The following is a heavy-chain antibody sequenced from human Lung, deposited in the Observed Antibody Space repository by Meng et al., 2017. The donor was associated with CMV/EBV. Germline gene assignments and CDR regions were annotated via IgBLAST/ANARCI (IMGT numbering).Heavy chain of an antibody. CDR1: GYTFTSYY. CDR3: AAEALKEQWLVYYYGMDV. CDR2: INPSGGST. V-gene: IGHV1-46*01. D-gene: IGHD6-19*01. Sequence: ASVKVSXKASGYTFTSYYMHWVRQAPGQGLEWMGIINPSGGSTSYAQKFQGRVAMTRDTSTSTVYMELSSLRSEDTAVYYCAAEALKEQWLVYYYGMDVWGQGXTVXVSS. J-gene: IGHJ6*02.